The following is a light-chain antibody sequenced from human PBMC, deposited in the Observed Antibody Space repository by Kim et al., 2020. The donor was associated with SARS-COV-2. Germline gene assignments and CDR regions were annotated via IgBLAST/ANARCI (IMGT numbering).Light chain of an antibody. CDR2: DAS. V-gene: IGKV3-11*01. CDR1: QSINSY. CDR3: QKRSNWPLT. Sequence: LSPGERATLACRASQSINSYLAWYQQKPGQAPRLLIYDASTRATGIPARFSGSGSGTDFTLTISSLEPEDFAVYYCQKRSNWPLTFGGGTKVDIK. J-gene: IGKJ4*01.